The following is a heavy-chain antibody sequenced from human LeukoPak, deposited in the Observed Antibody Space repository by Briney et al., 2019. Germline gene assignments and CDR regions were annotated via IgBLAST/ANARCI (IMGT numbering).Heavy chain of an antibody. CDR2: IYWSGST. J-gene: IGHJ4*02. V-gene: IGHV4-59*08. CDR1: GGSISSDY. D-gene: IGHD3-10*01. Sequence: SETLSLTCTVSGGSISSDYWSWIRQPPGKGLEWIGYIYWSGSTNYNPSLKSRVTISVATSKTQFSLNLSSVTAADTAVYYCARGYGSGSNFDYCGQGTLVTVSS. CDR3: ARGYGSGSNFDY.